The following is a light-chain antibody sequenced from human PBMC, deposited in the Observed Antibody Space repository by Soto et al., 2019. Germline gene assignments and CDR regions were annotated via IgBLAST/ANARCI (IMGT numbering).Light chain of an antibody. Sequence: QSALTQPASASGSPGQSITISCNGTTADVGSSKFVSWYQQHPGKAPKLILYEATKRPAGVSNRFSGSKSGNTPSLTISGLQPEDEADYYCCSYVGGKITYYVFGIGTKVTAL. J-gene: IGLJ1*01. CDR2: EAT. CDR3: CSYVGGKITYYV. V-gene: IGLV2-23*01. CDR1: TADVGSSKF.